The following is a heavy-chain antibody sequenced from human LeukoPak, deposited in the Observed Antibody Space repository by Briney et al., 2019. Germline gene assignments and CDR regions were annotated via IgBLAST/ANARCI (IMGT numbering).Heavy chain of an antibody. Sequence: PSETLSLTCAVSGGSISSADYSWSWIRQPPGKGLEWIGYIYYSGSTYYNPSLKSRVTISVDRSKNQFSLKLSSVTAADTAVYYCARGDCTDGVCFLFDYWGQGTLVTVSS. D-gene: IGHD2-8*01. J-gene: IGHJ4*02. CDR2: IYYSGST. V-gene: IGHV4-30-2*01. CDR1: GGSISSADYS. CDR3: ARGDCTDGVCFLFDY.